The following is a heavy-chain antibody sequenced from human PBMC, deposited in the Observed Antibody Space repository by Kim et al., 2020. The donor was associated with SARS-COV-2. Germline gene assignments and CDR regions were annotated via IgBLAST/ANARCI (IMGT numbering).Heavy chain of an antibody. V-gene: IGHV3-30*18. CDR2: ISYDGSNK. J-gene: IGHJ6*02. CDR3: AKDSGIAAAGTGGYYYYYYGRDV. D-gene: IGHD6-13*01. Sequence: GGSLRLSCAASGFTFSSYGMHWVRQAPGKGLEWVAVISYDGSNKYYADSVKGRFTISRDNSKNTLYLQMNSLRAEDTAVYYCAKDSGIAAAGTGGYYYYYYGRDVWGQGSTVTVSS. CDR1: GFTFSSYG.